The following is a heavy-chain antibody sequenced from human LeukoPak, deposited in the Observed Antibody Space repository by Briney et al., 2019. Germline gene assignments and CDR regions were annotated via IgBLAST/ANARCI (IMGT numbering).Heavy chain of an antibody. V-gene: IGHV7-4-1*02. Sequence: ASVKVSCTASGYTFTSYAMNWVRQAPGQGLEWMGWINTNTGNQTYALGFTGRFVFSLDTSVSTAYLQISSLKAEDTAVYYCASLYDSRGRDYWGQGTLVTVSS. D-gene: IGHD3-22*01. CDR2: INTNTGNQ. CDR1: GYTFTSYA. J-gene: IGHJ4*02. CDR3: ASLYDSRGRDY.